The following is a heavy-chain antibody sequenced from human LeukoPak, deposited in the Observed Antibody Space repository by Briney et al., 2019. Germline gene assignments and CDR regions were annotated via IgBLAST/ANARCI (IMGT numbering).Heavy chain of an antibody. J-gene: IGHJ5*02. CDR1: GGSINDYY. V-gene: IGHV4-59*01. CDR2: ISYSGST. Sequence: SETLSLTCAVSGGSINDYYWNWIRQFPGKGLEWIGCISYSGSTNYKPSLKSRVTISVDTSKNYLSLKVRSVTAADAAVYYCARAAMVRGVISWFDPWGQGTLVTVSS. D-gene: IGHD3-10*01. CDR3: ARAAMVRGVISWFDP.